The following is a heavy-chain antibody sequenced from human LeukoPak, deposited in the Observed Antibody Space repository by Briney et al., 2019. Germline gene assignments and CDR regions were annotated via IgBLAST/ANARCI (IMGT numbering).Heavy chain of an antibody. V-gene: IGHV4-39*01. CDR2: IYYSGST. J-gene: IGHJ5*02. D-gene: IGHD6-6*01. Sequence: SETLSLTCTVSGGSISSSSYYWGWIRQPPGKGLEWFGGIYYSGSTYYNPSLKSRVTISVDTSKNQFSLKLSSVTAADTAVYYCARRIAARYNWFDPWGQGTLVTVSS. CDR1: GGSISSSSYY. CDR3: ARRIAARYNWFDP.